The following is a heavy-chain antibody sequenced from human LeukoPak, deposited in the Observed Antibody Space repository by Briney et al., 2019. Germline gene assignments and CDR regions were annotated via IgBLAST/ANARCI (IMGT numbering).Heavy chain of an antibody. Sequence: ASVKVSCKASGYTFTSYDINWVRQATGQGLEWMGWMNPNSGNTGYAQKFQGRVTITRNTSISTAYMELSSLRSEDTAVYYCARDRAEDDSSGYIHRDFDFWGQGTLVIVSS. CDR3: ARDRAEDDSSGYIHRDFDF. CDR1: GYTFTSYD. J-gene: IGHJ4*02. CDR2: MNPNSGNT. V-gene: IGHV1-8*03. D-gene: IGHD3-22*01.